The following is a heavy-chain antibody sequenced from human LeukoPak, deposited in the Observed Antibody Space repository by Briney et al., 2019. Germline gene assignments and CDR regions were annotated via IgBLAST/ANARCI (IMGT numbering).Heavy chain of an antibody. CDR1: GFTFSSYG. J-gene: IGHJ4*02. V-gene: IGHV3-30*02. Sequence: GGSLRLSCAASGFTFSSYGMHWVRQAPGKGLEWVAFIRYDGSNKYYADSVKGRFTISRDNSKNTLYLQMNSLRAEDTAVYYCAKDRVFSRWELLPLDYWGQGTLVTVSS. CDR2: IRYDGSNK. D-gene: IGHD1-26*01. CDR3: AKDRVFSRWELLPLDY.